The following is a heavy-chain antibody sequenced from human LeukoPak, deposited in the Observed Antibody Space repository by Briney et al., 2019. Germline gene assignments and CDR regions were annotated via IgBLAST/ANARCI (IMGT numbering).Heavy chain of an antibody. CDR1: GFTFSSYS. Sequence: GGSLRLSCAASGFTFSSYSMNWARQAPGKGLEWVSSISSSSSYIYYADSVKGRFTISRDNAKNSLYLQMNSLRVEDTAVYYCASEGLGLDYWGQGTLVTVSS. CDR2: ISSSSSYI. J-gene: IGHJ4*02. D-gene: IGHD3-16*01. V-gene: IGHV3-21*01. CDR3: ASEGLGLDY.